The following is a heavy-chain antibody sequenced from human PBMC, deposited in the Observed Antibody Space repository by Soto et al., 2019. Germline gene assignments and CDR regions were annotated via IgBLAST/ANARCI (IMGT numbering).Heavy chain of an antibody. CDR1: GYTFTSYA. V-gene: IGHV1-3*01. CDR3: ARDQGSGWYKYYYGMDV. D-gene: IGHD6-19*01. J-gene: IGHJ6*02. CDR2: INAGNGNT. Sequence: QVPLVQSGAEVKKPGASVKVSCKASGYTFTSYAMHWVRQAPGQRLEWMGWINAGNGNTQYSQKFQGRVTITRDTSASTAYMELSSLRSEDTAVYYCARDQGSGWYKYYYGMDVWGQGTTVTVSS.